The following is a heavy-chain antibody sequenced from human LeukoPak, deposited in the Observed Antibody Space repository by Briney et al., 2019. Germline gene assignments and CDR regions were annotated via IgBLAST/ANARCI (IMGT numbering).Heavy chain of an antibody. D-gene: IGHD2-15*01. J-gene: IGHJ4*02. CDR1: GFTFSSYA. CDR3: AKLPDIVVVVAVPIFDY. CDR2: ISGSGGST. V-gene: IGHV3-23*01. Sequence: PGGSLRLSCAASGFTFSSYAMSWVRQAPGKGLEWVSAISGSGGSTYYADSVKGRFTISRDNSKNTLYLQTNSLRAEDTAVYYCAKLPDIVVVVAVPIFDYWGQGTLVTVSS.